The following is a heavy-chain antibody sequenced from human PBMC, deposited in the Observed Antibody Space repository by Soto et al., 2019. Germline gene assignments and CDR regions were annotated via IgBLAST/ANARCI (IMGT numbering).Heavy chain of an antibody. CDR1: GFSFSTST. Sequence: PGGSLSLSCAASGFSFSTSTMHWVRLTAGKGLEWVALVSDYGSNADYADSVQGRFTISRDNSKNTLFLQMDSLRPEDTALYYCAGVRPGDNGYPFFDYWGQGTLVTVS. CDR3: AGVRPGDNGYPFFDY. V-gene: IGHV3-30-3*01. CDR2: VSDYGSNA. D-gene: IGHD3-22*01. J-gene: IGHJ4*02.